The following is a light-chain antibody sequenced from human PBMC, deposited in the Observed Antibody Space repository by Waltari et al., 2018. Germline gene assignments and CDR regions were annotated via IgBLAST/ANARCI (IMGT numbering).Light chain of an antibody. V-gene: IGLV2-23*02. CDR3: CSYGGTTNWM. CDR2: EVS. CDR1: SSDIGSYVL. J-gene: IGLJ3*02. Sequence: QSGLTQPASVSGSPGQSTTISCTGTSSDIGSYVLVPWYLLLPGKAPKLLISEVSQRPSGVSTRFSGSKSGNTASLTISGLQAEDEADYYCCSYGGTTNWMFGGGTRLTV.